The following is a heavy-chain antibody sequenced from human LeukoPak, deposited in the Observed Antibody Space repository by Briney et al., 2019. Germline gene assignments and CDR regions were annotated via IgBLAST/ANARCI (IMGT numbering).Heavy chain of an antibody. CDR2: INHSGST. J-gene: IGHJ4*02. CDR1: GGSFSGYY. D-gene: IGHD3-3*01. V-gene: IGHV4-34*01. Sequence: PSETLSLTCAVYGGSFSGYYWSWIRQPPGKGLEWIGEINHSGSTNYNPSLKSRATISVDTSKNQFSLKLSSVTAADTAVYYCARAGYYDFWSGKKYDYWGQGTLVTVSS. CDR3: ARAGYYDFWSGKKYDY.